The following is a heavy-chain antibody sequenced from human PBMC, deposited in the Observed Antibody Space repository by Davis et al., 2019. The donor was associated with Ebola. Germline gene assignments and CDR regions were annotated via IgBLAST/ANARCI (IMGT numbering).Heavy chain of an antibody. CDR1: GFTFSSYA. CDR2: ISGSGGST. D-gene: IGHD5-18*01. J-gene: IGHJ4*02. Sequence: GESLKISCAASGFTFSSYAMSWVRQAPGKGLEWVSAISGSGGSTYYADSVKGRFTISRDNSKNTLYLQMNSLRAEDTAVYYCAKSLSGYSYGYSLMFDYWGQGTLVTVSS. V-gene: IGHV3-23*01. CDR3: AKSLSGYSYGYSLMFDY.